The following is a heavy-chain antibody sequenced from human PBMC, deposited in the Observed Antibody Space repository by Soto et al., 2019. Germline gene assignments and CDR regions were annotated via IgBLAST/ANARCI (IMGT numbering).Heavy chain of an antibody. Sequence: VKLLESGGGLVQPGRSLRLSCAASGFTFSSYAMHWVRQAPGKGLEWVAVISYDGSNKYYADSVKGRFTISRDNSKNTLYLQMNSLRAEDTAVYYCAKASSGWPNDYWGQGTLVTVSS. CDR2: ISYDGSNK. CDR3: AKASSGWPNDY. J-gene: IGHJ4*02. V-gene: IGHV3-30-3*01. D-gene: IGHD6-19*01. CDR1: GFTFSSYA.